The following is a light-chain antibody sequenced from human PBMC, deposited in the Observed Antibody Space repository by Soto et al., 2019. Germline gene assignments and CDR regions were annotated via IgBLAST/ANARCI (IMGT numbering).Light chain of an antibody. J-gene: IGKJ4*01. CDR3: EQYGSSPLT. Sequence: EIVLTQSPGTLSLSPGERATLSCRASQSVSSNYLAWYQQKSGQAPRLLIYGASIRATGVPDRFSGSGSGTDFTLTISRLEPGDFAVYSCEQYGSSPLTFGGGTKVEI. CDR1: QSVSSNY. V-gene: IGKV3-20*01. CDR2: GAS.